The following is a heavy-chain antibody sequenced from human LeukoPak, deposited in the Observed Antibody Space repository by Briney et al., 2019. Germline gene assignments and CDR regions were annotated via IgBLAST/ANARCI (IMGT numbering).Heavy chain of an antibody. CDR3: ARGGGCSSTSCYP. V-gene: IGHV1-69*05. CDR1: GGTFSSYA. CDR2: IIPIFGTA. Sequence: SVKVSCKASGGTFSSYAISWVRQAPGQGLEWMGGIIPIFGTANYAQKSQGRVTITTDESTSTAYAELSSLRSEDTAVYYCARGGGCSSTSCYPWGQGTLVTVSS. D-gene: IGHD2-2*01. J-gene: IGHJ4*02.